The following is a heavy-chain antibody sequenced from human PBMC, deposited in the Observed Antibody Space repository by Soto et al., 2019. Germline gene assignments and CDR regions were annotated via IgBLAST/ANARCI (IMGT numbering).Heavy chain of an antibody. CDR3: AHRRPFNNNWYWGCFDY. J-gene: IGHJ4*02. V-gene: IGHV2-5*02. D-gene: IGHD1-1*01. Sequence: QITLKESGPTLVKPTQTLTLTCTFSGFSLTTSGVGVGWIRQPPGKALEWLALIYWDDDKRYSPSLKSRLTVTKDTSKNQVVLTMTNMDPVDTATYYCAHRRPFNNNWYWGCFDYWGQGTLVTVSS. CDR1: GFSLTTSGVG. CDR2: IYWDDDK.